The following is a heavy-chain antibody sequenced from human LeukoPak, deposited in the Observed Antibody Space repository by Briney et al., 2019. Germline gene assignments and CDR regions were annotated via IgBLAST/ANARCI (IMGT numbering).Heavy chain of an antibody. Sequence: PGGSLRLSCVASGFIFNSYGTHWVRQAPGKGLEWVAVIWYDGGNRYYADSVKGRFTITRDNSNNTLYLQMSSLSVEDTAVYYCARTTTLIVNDAFDVWGHGTLVTVSS. D-gene: IGHD2/OR15-2a*01. CDR2: IWYDGGNR. CDR1: GFIFNSYG. V-gene: IGHV3-33*08. CDR3: ARTTTLIVNDAFDV. J-gene: IGHJ3*01.